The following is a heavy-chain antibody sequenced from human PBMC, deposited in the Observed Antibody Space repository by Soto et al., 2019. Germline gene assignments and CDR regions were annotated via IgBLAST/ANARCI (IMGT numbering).Heavy chain of an antibody. CDR3: GRGSDP. Sequence: PSDTLSLTCAVYGVSFSGYYWSWIRQPPGKGLEWIGEINHSGSTNYNPSLKSRVTISVDRSKNQFSLKLSSVTAADTAVYYCGRGSDPWGQGTLVTVSS. J-gene: IGHJ5*02. CDR2: INHSGST. CDR1: GVSFSGYY. V-gene: IGHV4-34*01.